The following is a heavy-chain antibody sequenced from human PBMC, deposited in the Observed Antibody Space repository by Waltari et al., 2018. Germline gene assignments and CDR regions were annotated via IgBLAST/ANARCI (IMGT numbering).Heavy chain of an antibody. CDR2: INPRCGST. Sequence: QVQLVQSGAEVKKPGASVKVSCKASGYTFTSYYMHWVRQAPGQGLEWMGIINPRCGSTSYAQKFQGRVTMTRDTSTSTVYMELSSLRSEDTAVYYCARDGYGDYGNWYFDLWGRGTLVTVSS. D-gene: IGHD4-17*01. V-gene: IGHV1-46*01. CDR1: GYTFTSYY. J-gene: IGHJ2*01. CDR3: ARDGYGDYGNWYFDL.